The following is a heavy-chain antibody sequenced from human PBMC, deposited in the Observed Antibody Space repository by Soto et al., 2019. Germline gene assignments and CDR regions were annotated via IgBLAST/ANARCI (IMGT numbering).Heavy chain of an antibody. CDR1: GFTVSSHA. Sequence: PGGSLRLSCAPSGFTVSSHAMRWVRQAPGKGLEWVARISGSGDGTYYGDSVKGRFTISRDSSSSTLYLQMNNLRGEDTAVYFCTKSRRGILMVYGFGGMDVWGQGTTVTVSS. CDR2: ISGSGDGT. CDR3: TKSRRGILMVYGFGGMDV. V-gene: IGHV3-23*01. J-gene: IGHJ6*02. D-gene: IGHD2-8*01.